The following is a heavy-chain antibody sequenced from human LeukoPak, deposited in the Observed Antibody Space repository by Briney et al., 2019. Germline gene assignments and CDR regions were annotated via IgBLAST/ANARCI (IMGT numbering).Heavy chain of an antibody. D-gene: IGHD2-15*01. CDR2: ITSSGSTI. Sequence: GGSLRLSCAASGFTFSSYSMNWVRQAPGKGLEWVSYITSSGSTIYYADSVKGRFTISRDNAKDSLYLQMNSLRAEDTAVYYCARDNDCSGGTCFDYWGQGTLVTVSS. J-gene: IGHJ4*02. CDR1: GFTFSSYS. CDR3: ARDNDCSGGTCFDY. V-gene: IGHV3-48*04.